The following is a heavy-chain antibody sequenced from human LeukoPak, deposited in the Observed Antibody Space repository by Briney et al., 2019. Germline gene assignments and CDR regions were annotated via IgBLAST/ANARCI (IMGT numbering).Heavy chain of an antibody. CDR2: INQDGGEK. V-gene: IGHV3-7*04. CDR3: ARSYD. D-gene: IGHD5-18*01. J-gene: IGHJ4*02. CDR1: GFTFSSNC. Sequence: GGSLILSCTASGFTFSSNCMNWVRQAPGKGLEWVANINQDGGEKYYVDSVKGRFTISRDNAKNSLYLQMNSLRAEDTAVYYCARSYDWGQGTLVTVSS.